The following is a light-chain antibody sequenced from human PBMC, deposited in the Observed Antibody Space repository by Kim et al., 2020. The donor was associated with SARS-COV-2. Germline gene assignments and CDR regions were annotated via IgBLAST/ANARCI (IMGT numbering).Light chain of an antibody. CDR3: GAWDSSLSAVV. J-gene: IGLJ2*01. Sequence: QSVLTQPPSVSAAPGQKVTISCSGSSSNIGKNYVFWYQQLPGTAPKLVISDNKKRPSGIPDRFSGSKSGTSATLGITGLQTGDEADYYCGAWDSSLSAVVFGGGTRLTVL. CDR1: SSNIGKNY. V-gene: IGLV1-51*01. CDR2: DNK.